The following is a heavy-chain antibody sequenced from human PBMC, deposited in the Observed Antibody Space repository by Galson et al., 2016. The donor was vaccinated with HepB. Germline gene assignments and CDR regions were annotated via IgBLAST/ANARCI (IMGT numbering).Heavy chain of an antibody. J-gene: IGHJ4*02. D-gene: IGHD1-26*01. V-gene: IGHV1-46*01. CDR2: ISPSGGST. CDR1: GYTLSSLY. CDR3: ARARQLRAENYFDY. Sequence: SVKVSCKASGYTLSSLYMHWVRQAPGQGLEWMGIISPSGGSTTYAQKFQGRVTMTRDTFTSTVYMELRSLRSEDTAVYYCARARQLRAENYFDYWGQGTLVTVSS.